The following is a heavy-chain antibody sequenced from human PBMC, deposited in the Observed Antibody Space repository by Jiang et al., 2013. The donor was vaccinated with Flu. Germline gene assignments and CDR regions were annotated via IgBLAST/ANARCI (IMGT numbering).Heavy chain of an antibody. Sequence: KPTQTLTLTCTFSGFSVTTTGVGVGWIRQPPGKALEWLALIYWDDDKRYSPSLKNGLTIIKDTSKNQVVLIMTNVDPVDTATYYCAHRREDGYVWGSFDSWGQGTLVTVSS. CDR2: IYWDDDK. V-gene: IGHV2-5*02. CDR3: AHRREDGYVWGSFDS. J-gene: IGHJ4*02. D-gene: IGHD3-16*01. CDR1: GFSVTTTGVG.